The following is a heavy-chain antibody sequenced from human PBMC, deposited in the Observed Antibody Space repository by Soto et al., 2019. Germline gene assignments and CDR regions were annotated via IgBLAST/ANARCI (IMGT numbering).Heavy chain of an antibody. CDR2: INPSGGSA. D-gene: IGHD1-26*01. Sequence: ASVKVSCKASGYTFTSYYMHWVRQAPGQGLEWMGIINPSGGSASYAQKFQGRVTMTRDTSTSTVYMELSSLRSEDSAVYYCAREGLWELHTGSAFDIWGQGTMVTVSS. CDR1: GYTFTSYY. V-gene: IGHV1-46*01. CDR3: AREGLWELHTGSAFDI. J-gene: IGHJ3*02.